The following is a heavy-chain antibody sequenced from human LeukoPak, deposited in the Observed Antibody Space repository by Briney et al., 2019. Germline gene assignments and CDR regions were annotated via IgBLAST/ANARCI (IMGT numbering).Heavy chain of an antibody. V-gene: IGHV3-23*01. D-gene: IGHD3-10*01. CDR2: ISDSGDST. Sequence: PGGSLRLSCAASGFTFSSYSMTWVRQTPGKGLEWVSGISDSGDSTYYADPVKGRFTISRDNSRNTLYLEMNSLRAEDTAVYYCTKWSGFGNDWGQGTLVTVSS. CDR1: GFTFSSYS. CDR3: TKWSGFGND. J-gene: IGHJ4*02.